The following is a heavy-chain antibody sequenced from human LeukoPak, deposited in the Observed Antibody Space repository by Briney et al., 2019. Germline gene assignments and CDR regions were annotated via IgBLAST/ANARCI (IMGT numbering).Heavy chain of an antibody. CDR2: IIPIFGTA. CDR3: ARLNYGDGPFDY. J-gene: IGHJ4*02. Sequence: SVKVSCKASGGTFSSYAISWVRQAPGQGLEWMGRIIPIFGTANYAQKSQDRVTITTDESTSTAYMELSSLRSEDTAVYYCARLNYGDGPFDYWGQGTLVTVSS. V-gene: IGHV1-69*05. D-gene: IGHD4-17*01. CDR1: GGTFSSYA.